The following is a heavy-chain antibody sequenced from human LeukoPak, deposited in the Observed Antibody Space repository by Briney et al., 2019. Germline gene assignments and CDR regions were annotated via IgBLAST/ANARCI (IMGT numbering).Heavy chain of an antibody. J-gene: IGHJ6*03. CDR1: GGSFSVYY. CDR3: ARAVGRIAAAGTYYYYHYLDV. V-gene: IGHV4-34*01. D-gene: IGHD6-13*01. Sequence: SETLSLTCAVYGGSFSVYYWSWIRQPPGKGLEWVGEINHSGRTNYNPSLKSRVTISVDTSQKQFSLKLSSVAAADTAVYYCARAVGRIAAAGTYYYYHYLDVWGKGTTVTVSS. CDR2: INHSGRT.